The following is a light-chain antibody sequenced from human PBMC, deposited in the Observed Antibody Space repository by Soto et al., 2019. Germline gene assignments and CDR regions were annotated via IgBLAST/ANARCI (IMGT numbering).Light chain of an antibody. CDR2: EVS. V-gene: IGLV2-23*02. CDR3: CSYAGSSSYVV. Sequence: QSALTQPASVSGSPGQSITISCTGTSSDVGSYNLVSWYQQHPGKAPKLMIYEVSKRPSGVSNRFSGSKSGNTASLTISGVQAEDEADYYCCSYAGSSSYVVFGGGTKVTVL. CDR1: SSDVGSYNL. J-gene: IGLJ2*01.